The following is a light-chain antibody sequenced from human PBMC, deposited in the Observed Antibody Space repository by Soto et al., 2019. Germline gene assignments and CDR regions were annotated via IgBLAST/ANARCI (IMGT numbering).Light chain of an antibody. J-gene: IGKJ4*01. CDR1: QDIGNS. CDR3: QNYLTAPLS. V-gene: IGKV1-27*01. CDR2: GAS. Sequence: DIQMTQSPPSLSASVGDRVTVSCRASQDIGNSLAWYQHKAGRSPKLLIYGASTLQSGVPSRFSGSGSGAVFPLVISTLRLDDIATYNCQNYLTAPLSSAGGTKVQV.